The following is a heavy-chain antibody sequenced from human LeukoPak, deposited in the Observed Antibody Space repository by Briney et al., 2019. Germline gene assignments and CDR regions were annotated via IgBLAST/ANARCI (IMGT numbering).Heavy chain of an antibody. CDR1: GGSFSGYY. D-gene: IGHD3-10*01. J-gene: IGHJ6*04. Sequence: TTSETLSLTCAVYGGSFSGYYWSWIRQPPGKGLEWIGEINHSGSTNYNPSLKSRVTISVDTSKNQFSLKLSSVTAADTAVYYCARVGWFGKGYYYGIDVWGKGTTVTVSS. CDR2: INHSGST. V-gene: IGHV4-34*01. CDR3: ARVGWFGKGYYYGIDV.